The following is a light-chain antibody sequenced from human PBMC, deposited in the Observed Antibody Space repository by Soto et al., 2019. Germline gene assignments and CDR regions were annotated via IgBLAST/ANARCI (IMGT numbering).Light chain of an antibody. CDR3: QQYSTYPLT. CDR1: QGIRND. CDR2: AAS. J-gene: IGKJ4*01. V-gene: IGKV1-17*01. Sequence: IQMTQSPSSLSASVGDRVTITCLASQGIRNDLGWYQQKPGKAPKRLIYAASSLQSGVPSRFSGSGSGTEFTLTVSSLQPDDFATFYCQQYSTYPLTFGGGTKVDIK.